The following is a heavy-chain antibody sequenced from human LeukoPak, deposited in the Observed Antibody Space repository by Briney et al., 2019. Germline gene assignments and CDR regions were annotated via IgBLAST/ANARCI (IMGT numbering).Heavy chain of an antibody. J-gene: IGHJ6*02. CDR1: GFTFSSYA. D-gene: IGHD2-15*01. Sequence: GSLRLSCAASGFTFSSYAMSWVRQPPGKGLEWIGSIYYSGSTYYNPSLKSRVTISVDTSKNQFSLKLSSVTAADTAVYYCARSLSGGGILTYYGMDVWGQGTTVTVSS. V-gene: IGHV4-39*01. CDR2: IYYSGST. CDR3: ARSLSGGGILTYYGMDV.